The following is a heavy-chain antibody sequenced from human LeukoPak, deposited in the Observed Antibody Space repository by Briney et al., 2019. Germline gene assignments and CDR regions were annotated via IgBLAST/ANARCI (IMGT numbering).Heavy chain of an antibody. Sequence: SETLSLTCTVSGGSVNYYFWSWIRQPPGKGLEWIGYIHSSGRTNYNPSLKSRVTISTDTSKNQFSLKVNSVTAADTAVYYCAKDGPFDIWGQGTMVAVSS. CDR2: IHSSGRT. CDR3: AKDGPFDI. J-gene: IGHJ3*02. D-gene: IGHD3/OR15-3a*01. V-gene: IGHV4-59*02. CDR1: GGSVNYYF.